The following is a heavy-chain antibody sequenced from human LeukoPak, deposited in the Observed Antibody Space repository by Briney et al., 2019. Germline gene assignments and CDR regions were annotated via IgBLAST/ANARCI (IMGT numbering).Heavy chain of an antibody. V-gene: IGHV4-31*03. Sequence: PSQTLSLTCTVSGGSISSGGYYWSWIRQHPGKGLEWIGYIYYSGSTYYNPSLKSRVTISVDTPKNQFSLKLSSVTAADTAVYYCARDNPSGSGSYYPLDYWGQGTLVTVSS. CDR1: GGSISSGGYY. J-gene: IGHJ4*02. CDR3: ARDNPSGSGSYYPLDY. CDR2: IYYSGST. D-gene: IGHD3-10*01.